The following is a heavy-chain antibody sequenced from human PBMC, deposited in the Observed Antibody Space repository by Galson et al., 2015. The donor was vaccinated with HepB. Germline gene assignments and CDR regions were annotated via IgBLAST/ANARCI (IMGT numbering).Heavy chain of an antibody. CDR2: IIPILGIA. V-gene: IGHV1-69*04. CDR1: GGTFSSYA. Sequence: SVKVSCKASGGTFSSYAISWVRQAPGQGLEWMGRIIPILGIANYAQKFQGRVTITADKSTSTAYMELSSLRSEDTAVYYCARNSYYDSSGYSYLDYCGQGTLVTVSS. D-gene: IGHD3-22*01. CDR3: ARNSYYDSSGYSYLDY. J-gene: IGHJ4*02.